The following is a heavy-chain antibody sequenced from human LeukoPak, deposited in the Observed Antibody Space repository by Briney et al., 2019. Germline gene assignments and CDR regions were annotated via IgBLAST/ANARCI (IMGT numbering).Heavy chain of an antibody. Sequence: GGSLRLSCAASGFTFSNYWMHWVRQAPGKGLVWVSRINSDGSITNYADSVKGRFTISRDNAKNTLYLQMNSLRGEDTAVYYCAKEWDLLAYYWGQGTLVTVSS. CDR3: AKEWDLLAYY. D-gene: IGHD1-26*01. CDR1: GFTFSNYW. CDR2: INSDGSIT. V-gene: IGHV3-74*01. J-gene: IGHJ4*02.